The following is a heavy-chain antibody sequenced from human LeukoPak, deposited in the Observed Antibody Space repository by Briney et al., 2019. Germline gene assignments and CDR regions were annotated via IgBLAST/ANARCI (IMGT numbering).Heavy chain of an antibody. D-gene: IGHD5-12*01. V-gene: IGHV3-23*01. J-gene: IGHJ4*02. Sequence: GGSLRLSGAASGLTFNNFGMSWVRQAPGKGLESVLVISGTGDNTYYADSVKGRFTIARDNAKNSVYLQMNSLRAEDTAVYYCARGSLHSAYGFDYWGQGTLVAVSS. CDR3: ARGSLHSAYGFDY. CDR2: ISGTGDNT. CDR1: GLTFNNFG.